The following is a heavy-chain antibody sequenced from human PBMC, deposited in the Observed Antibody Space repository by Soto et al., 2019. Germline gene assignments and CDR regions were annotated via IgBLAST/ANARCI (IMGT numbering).Heavy chain of an antibody. CDR3: ARGGTEDYYYGMDV. D-gene: IGHD2-21*02. J-gene: IGHJ6*02. CDR1: GGSISSGGYY. V-gene: IGHV4-31*03. Sequence: PSETLSLTCTVSGGSISSGGYYWSWIRQHPGKGLEWIGYIYYSGSTYYNPSLKSRVTISVDTSKNQFSLKLSSVTAADTAVYYCARGGTEDYYYGMDVWGQGTTVTVSS. CDR2: IYYSGST.